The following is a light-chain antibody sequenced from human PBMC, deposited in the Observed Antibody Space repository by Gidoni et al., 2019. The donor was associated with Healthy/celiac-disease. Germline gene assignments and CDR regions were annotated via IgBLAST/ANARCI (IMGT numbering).Light chain of an antibody. CDR3: SSYAGSNNFV. CDR1: SSDVGGYNY. V-gene: IGLV2-8*01. Sequence: QSALTQPPSASGSHGQSVTISCTGTSSDVGGYNYVSWYQQHPGKAPKLMIYEVSKQPSGVPDRFSGSKSGNTASPTVSGLQAEDEADYYCSSYAGSNNFVFGTGTKVTVL. CDR2: EVS. J-gene: IGLJ1*01.